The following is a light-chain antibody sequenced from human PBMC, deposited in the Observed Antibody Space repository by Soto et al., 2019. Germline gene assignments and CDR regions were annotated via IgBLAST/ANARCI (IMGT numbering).Light chain of an antibody. Sequence: DIQMTQSPSTLSGSVGDRVTITCRASQTISSWLAWYQQKPGKAPKLLIYKASTLKSGVPSRFSGSGSGTEFTLTISSLQPDDCATYYCQHYNSYSGAFGQGTKVDVK. CDR2: KAS. V-gene: IGKV1-5*03. J-gene: IGKJ1*01. CDR3: QHYNSYSGA. CDR1: QTISSW.